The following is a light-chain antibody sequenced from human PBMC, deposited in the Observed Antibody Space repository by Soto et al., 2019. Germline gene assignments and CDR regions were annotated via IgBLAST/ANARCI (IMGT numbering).Light chain of an antibody. J-gene: IGKJ4*01. CDR3: QHRATWPPSVT. CDR1: QSVGTF. CDR2: EVS. Sequence: EVVLAQPPDTLSLSPGARATLSCRASQSVGTFLNWYQHKPGQAPRLLIYEVSKRATVIPARFGGSGSGTDFTLTIRKLEPEDFAVYYCQHRATWPPSVTFGGGTRV. V-gene: IGKV3-11*01.